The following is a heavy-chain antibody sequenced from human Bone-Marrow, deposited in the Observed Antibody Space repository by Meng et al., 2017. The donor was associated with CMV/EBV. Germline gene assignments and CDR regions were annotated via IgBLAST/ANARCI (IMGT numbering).Heavy chain of an antibody. J-gene: IGHJ4*02. CDR1: GLTLSNYW. CDR3: ARASSGSAKWSADY. V-gene: IGHV3-74*01. D-gene: IGHD1-26*01. Sequence: GGSLRLSCAASGLTLSNYWMHWVRQGPGKGLVWVSRISRDGRNSSYADSVKGRFTISRDNAKNTLYLQMNSLRAEDTAVYYCARASSGSAKWSADYWGQGTLVTVSS. CDR2: ISRDGRNS.